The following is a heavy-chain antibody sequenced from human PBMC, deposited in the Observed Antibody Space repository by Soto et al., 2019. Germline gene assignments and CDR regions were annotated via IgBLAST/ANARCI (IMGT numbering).Heavy chain of an antibody. CDR1: GYTFTSYA. D-gene: IGHD6-6*01. V-gene: IGHV1-3*01. Sequence: QVQLVQSGAEVKKPGASVKVSCKASGYTFTSYAMHWVRQAPGQRLEWMGWINAGNGNTKYSQKFQGRVTITRDTSASTAYMELSSLRSEDTAVYYCARGGSSSAGYYYYGMGVWGQGTTVTVSS. CDR2: INAGNGNT. J-gene: IGHJ6*02. CDR3: ARGGSSSAGYYYYGMGV.